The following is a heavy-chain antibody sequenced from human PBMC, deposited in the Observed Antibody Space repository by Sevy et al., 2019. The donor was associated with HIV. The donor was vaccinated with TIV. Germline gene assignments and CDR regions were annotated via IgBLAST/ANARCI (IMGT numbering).Heavy chain of an antibody. CDR1: GFSFSSYA. CDR2: IIGSGVRT. V-gene: IGHV3-23*01. D-gene: IGHD4-17*01. Sequence: GGSLRLSCTASGFSFSSYAMSWVRQAPGKGLEWVSTIIGSGVRTYSADSVKGRFTISRDNSKNTLYLQMTSPRAEDTAVYYCAKDFHDYGDFYFDYWGRGTLVTVSS. J-gene: IGHJ4*02. CDR3: AKDFHDYGDFYFDY.